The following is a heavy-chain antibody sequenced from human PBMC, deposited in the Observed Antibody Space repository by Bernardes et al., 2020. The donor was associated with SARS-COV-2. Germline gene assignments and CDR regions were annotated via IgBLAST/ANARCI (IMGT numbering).Heavy chain of an antibody. CDR1: GFTFTSFW. D-gene: IGHD3-16*01. Sequence: GWSLRLSCATSGFTFTSFWITWVRQAPGKGLEWVANINRDGSEKYYVDSVKGRFTISKDNAKNSVYLQMNSLRVEDTAVYYCARGRRGEYWGQGTLVTVSS. CDR2: INRDGSEK. J-gene: IGHJ4*02. V-gene: IGHV3-7*01. CDR3: ARGRRGEY.